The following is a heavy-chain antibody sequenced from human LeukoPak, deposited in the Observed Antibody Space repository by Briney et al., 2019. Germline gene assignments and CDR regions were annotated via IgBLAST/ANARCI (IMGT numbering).Heavy chain of an antibody. CDR1: GFIFNSYA. CDR3: ARPYGEEFLDP. V-gene: IGHV3-23*01. J-gene: IGHJ5*02. CDR2: ISGSGSNT. Sequence: GGSLRLSCAASGFIFNSYAITWVRQAPGKGPEWVSGISGSGSNTYYADSVKGRFTISRDNSKNTLYLQMNSLRSEDTAVYYCARPYGEEFLDPWGQGTLVTVSS. D-gene: IGHD4-17*01.